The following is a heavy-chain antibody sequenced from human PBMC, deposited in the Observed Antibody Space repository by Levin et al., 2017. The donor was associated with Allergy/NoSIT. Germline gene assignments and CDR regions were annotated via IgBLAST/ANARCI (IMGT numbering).Heavy chain of an antibody. V-gene: IGHV4-30-4*01. CDR2: IYYSGST. J-gene: IGHJ4*02. D-gene: IGHD2-21*02. CDR1: GGSISSGDYY. Sequence: SETLSLTCTVSGGSISSGDYYWSWIRQPPGKGLEWIGYIYYSGSTYYNPSLKSRVTISVDTSKNQFSLKLSSVTAADTAVYYCARAPSHDFPFDYWGQGTLVTVSS. CDR3: ARAPSHDFPFDY.